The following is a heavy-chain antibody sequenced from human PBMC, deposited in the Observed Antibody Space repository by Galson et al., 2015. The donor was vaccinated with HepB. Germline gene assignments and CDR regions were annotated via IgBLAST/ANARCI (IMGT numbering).Heavy chain of an antibody. D-gene: IGHD3-3*01. CDR2: ISAYNGNT. J-gene: IGHJ6*03. CDR1: GYSFSSYG. CDR3: ARAIDPAYYDFWSGYYPYYYMDV. V-gene: IGHV1-18*04. Sequence: SVKVSCKASGYSFSSYGISWVRQPPGQGLEWMGWISAYNGNTNYAQKLQGRVTMTTDTSTSTAYMELRSLRSDDTAVYYCARAIDPAYYDFWSGYYPYYYMDVWGKGTTVTVSS.